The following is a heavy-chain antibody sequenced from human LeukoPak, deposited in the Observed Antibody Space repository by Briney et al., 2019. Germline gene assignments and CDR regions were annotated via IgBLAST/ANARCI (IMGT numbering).Heavy chain of an antibody. J-gene: IGHJ5*02. Sequence: SVKVPCKASGGTFSSYAISWVRQAPGQGLEWMGGIIPIFGTANYAQKFQGRVTITADKSTSTAYMELSSLRSEDTAVYYCAREGGYDYYWFDPWGQGTLVTVSS. CDR2: IIPIFGTA. D-gene: IGHD5-12*01. CDR1: GGTFSSYA. V-gene: IGHV1-69*06. CDR3: AREGGYDYYWFDP.